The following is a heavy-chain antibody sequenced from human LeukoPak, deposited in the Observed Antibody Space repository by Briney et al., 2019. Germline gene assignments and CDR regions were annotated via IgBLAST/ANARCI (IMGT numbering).Heavy chain of an antibody. CDR3: ASKGAFDI. CDR2: INQDGSEK. CDR1: GFTSSNYW. J-gene: IGHJ3*02. Sequence: PGGSLRLSCAASGFTSSNYWMSWVRQAPGKGLEWVANINQDGSEKYYVDSVKGRFTISRDNAKNSLYLQMNSLRAEDTAVYYCASKGAFDIWGQGTMVTVSS. V-gene: IGHV3-7*01.